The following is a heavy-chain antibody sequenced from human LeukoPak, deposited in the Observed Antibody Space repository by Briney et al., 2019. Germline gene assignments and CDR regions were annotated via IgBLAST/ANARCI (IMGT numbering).Heavy chain of an antibody. D-gene: IGHD1-7*01. V-gene: IGHV1-8*03. CDR3: ARGGNNWNYYWYFDL. CDR1: GYTFTSYD. CDR2: MNPNSGNT. J-gene: IGHJ2*01. Sequence: ASVKVSCKASGYTFTSYDINWVRQATGQGLEWMGWMNPNSGNTGYAQKFQGRVTITRNTSTSTAYMELSSLRSEDTAVYYCARGGNNWNYYWYFDLWGRGTLATVSS.